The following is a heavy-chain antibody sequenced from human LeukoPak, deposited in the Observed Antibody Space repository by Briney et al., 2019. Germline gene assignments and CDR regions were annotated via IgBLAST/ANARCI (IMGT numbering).Heavy chain of an antibody. Sequence: ASVKVSCKASGYTFTGYYMHWVRRAPGQGLEWMGWINPNSGGTNYAQKFQGRVTMTRGTSISTAYMELSRLRSDDTAVYYCARDARLLYSGSYPGAVDYWGQGTLVTVSS. V-gene: IGHV1-2*02. CDR3: ARDARLLYSGSYPGAVDY. CDR1: GYTFTGYY. CDR2: INPNSGGT. J-gene: IGHJ4*02. D-gene: IGHD1-26*01.